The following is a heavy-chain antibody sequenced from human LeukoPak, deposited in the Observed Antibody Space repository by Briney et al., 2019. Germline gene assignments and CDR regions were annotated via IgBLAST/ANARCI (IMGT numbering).Heavy chain of an antibody. CDR3: ARDFELSH. CDR2: IWYDGSSK. V-gene: IGHV3-33*01. Sequence: PGGSLRLSCAASGFSFSNYDMHWVRQAPGKGLEWVALIWYDGSSKHYADSVRGRFTISRDNSKNTLYLQMNSLRAEDTAVYYCARDFELSHWGQGTLVTVSS. D-gene: IGHD3-16*02. CDR1: GFSFSNYD. J-gene: IGHJ4*02.